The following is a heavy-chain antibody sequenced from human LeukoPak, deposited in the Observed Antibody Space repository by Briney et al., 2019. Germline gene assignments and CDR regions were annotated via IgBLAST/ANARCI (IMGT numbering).Heavy chain of an antibody. Sequence: GGSLRLSCAASGFTFSSYWMSWVRQAPGKGLEWVANIKQDGSEKYYVDSVKGRFTISRDNAKNSLYLQMNSLRAEDTAVYYCARDRGYYYDSSGYYYYYWGRGTLVTVSS. CDR3: ARDRGYYYDSSGYYYYY. CDR2: IKQDGSEK. V-gene: IGHV3-7*01. CDR1: GFTFSSYW. J-gene: IGHJ4*02. D-gene: IGHD3-22*01.